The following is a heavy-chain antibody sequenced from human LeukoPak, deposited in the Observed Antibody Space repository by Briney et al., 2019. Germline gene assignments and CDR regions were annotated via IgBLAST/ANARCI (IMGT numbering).Heavy chain of an antibody. V-gene: IGHV4-59*08. CDR3: ARLGSDDAFDI. CDR1: GGPLSSYY. CDR2: IYYSGST. J-gene: IGHJ3*02. Sequence: SETLSLTCTVSGGPLSSYYWGWVPQPPGEGLEWVGCIYYSGSTNYNPSLKSRVTISVDTSKNQFSLKPSPGTAADTAVYYCARLGSDDAFDIWGQGTMVTVSS.